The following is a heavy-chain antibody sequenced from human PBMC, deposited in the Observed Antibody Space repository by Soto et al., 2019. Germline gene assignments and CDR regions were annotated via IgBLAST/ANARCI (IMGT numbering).Heavy chain of an antibody. J-gene: IGHJ4*02. CDR3: ARSNGDYGDD. V-gene: IGHV4-59*01. Sequence: SETLSLTCTVSGDSISSYYWSWIRQPPGKGLEWIGYIFYSGNTNYNPSLKSRVTISVDTSKNQFSLKLSSVTAADTAFYYCARSNGDYGDDWSQGSLVTVSS. CDR2: IFYSGNT. D-gene: IGHD4-17*01. CDR1: GDSISSYY.